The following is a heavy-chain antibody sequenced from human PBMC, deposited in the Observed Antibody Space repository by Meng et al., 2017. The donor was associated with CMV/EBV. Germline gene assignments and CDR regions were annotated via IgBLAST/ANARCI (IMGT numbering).Heavy chain of an antibody. Sequence: GGSLRLSCAASGFTFSSHSMHWVRQAPGKGLEWVAVISDDGSNKYYADSVRGRFTISRDNSKNALSLQMNSLRPEDTAVYYCARDAVSSCSAYCSSACCYTGFAHWGQGTLVTVSS. CDR1: GFTFSSHS. V-gene: IGHV3-30*04. CDR2: ISDDGSNK. CDR3: ARDAVSSCSAYCSSACCYTGFAH. J-gene: IGHJ4*02. D-gene: IGHD2-2*01.